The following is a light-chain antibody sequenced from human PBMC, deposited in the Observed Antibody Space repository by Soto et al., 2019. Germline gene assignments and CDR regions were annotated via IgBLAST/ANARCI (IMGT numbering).Light chain of an antibody. Sequence: EIVLTQSPGTPSLSPGERATLSCRASQSVNSGYLAWYQQKPGQAPRLLIYGTSTRAAGIPDRFSGSGSGTDFTLTISRLEPEDFAVYSCQQYLASPPWTFGQGTKVE. V-gene: IGKV3-20*01. CDR2: GTS. CDR3: QQYLASPPWT. J-gene: IGKJ1*01. CDR1: QSVNSGY.